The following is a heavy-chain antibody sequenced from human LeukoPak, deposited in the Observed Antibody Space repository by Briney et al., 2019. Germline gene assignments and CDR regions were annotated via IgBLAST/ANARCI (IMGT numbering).Heavy chain of an antibody. CDR2: IIPILGIA. J-gene: IGHJ4*02. V-gene: IGHV1-69*02. CDR3: ARAIDDFWSGYPDY. Sequence: SVKVSCKASGGTFSSYTISWVRRAPGQGLEWMGRIIPILGIANYAQKFQGRVTITADKSTSTAYMELSSLRSEDTAVYYCARAIDDFWSGYPDYWGQGTLVTVSS. D-gene: IGHD3-3*01. CDR1: GGTFSSYT.